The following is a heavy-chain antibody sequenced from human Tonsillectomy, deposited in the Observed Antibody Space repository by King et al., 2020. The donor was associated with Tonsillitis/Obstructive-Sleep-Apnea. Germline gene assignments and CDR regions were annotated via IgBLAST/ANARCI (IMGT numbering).Heavy chain of an antibody. D-gene: IGHD3-22*01. CDR3: ARSGSVYWLLSNWFDP. CDR1: GGTFSNYA. Sequence: QLVQSGAEVKKPGSSVKVSCKASGGTFSNYAISWVRQAPGQGLEWMGGIIPIYGTTNYAQKFQGRVTITADGSTSTAHMELSSLRSEDTAVYYCARSGSVYWLLSNWFDPWAREPWSPSPQ. CDR2: IIPIYGTT. J-gene: IGHJ5*02. V-gene: IGHV1-69*01.